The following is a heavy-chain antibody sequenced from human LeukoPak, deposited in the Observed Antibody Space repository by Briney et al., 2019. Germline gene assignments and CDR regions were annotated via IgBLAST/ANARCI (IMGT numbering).Heavy chain of an antibody. V-gene: IGHV3-23*01. CDR3: AKGRAAGNLDMVFDC. Sequence: GGSLRLSCAASGFTFSSYAMSWVRQAPGKGLQWVSVISGSGGSTHYADSVKGRFTISRDDSKNTLYLQMNSLRAEDTAVYYCAKGRAAGNLDMVFDCWGQGTLVTVSS. D-gene: IGHD6-13*01. J-gene: IGHJ4*02. CDR1: GFTFSSYA. CDR2: ISGSGGST.